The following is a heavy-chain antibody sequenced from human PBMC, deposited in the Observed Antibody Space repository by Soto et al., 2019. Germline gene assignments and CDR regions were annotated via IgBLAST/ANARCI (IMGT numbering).Heavy chain of an antibody. V-gene: IGHV4-61*01. CDR1: GGSVSSCSYN. Sequence: QVQLQESGPGLVKPSETLSLTCTVSGGSVSSCSYNWSWIRPPPGKGLEWIGYIYYSGSTNSNPSLKSRVTISVDTSKYQIYLKLSSVTAADTAGYYCARVGKRITIFGVVRYDYFDYWGQGTLVTVSS. CDR2: IYYSGST. CDR3: ARVGKRITIFGVVRYDYFDY. D-gene: IGHD3-3*01. J-gene: IGHJ4*02.